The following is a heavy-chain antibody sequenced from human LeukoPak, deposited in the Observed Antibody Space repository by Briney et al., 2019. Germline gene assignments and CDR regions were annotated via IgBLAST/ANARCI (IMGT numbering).Heavy chain of an antibody. CDR2: IIPIFHTS. J-gene: IGHJ4*02. CDR1: GYRFTSYW. CDR3: AVDLLWFGEGFDY. D-gene: IGHD3-10*01. V-gene: IGHV1-69*05. Sequence: QISCQGSGYRFTSYWIGWVRQAPGQGLEWMGGIIPIFHTSNYAQKSQGRVTITTDESTSTAYMELSSLRSEDTAVYYCAVDLLWFGEGFDYWGQGTLVTVSS.